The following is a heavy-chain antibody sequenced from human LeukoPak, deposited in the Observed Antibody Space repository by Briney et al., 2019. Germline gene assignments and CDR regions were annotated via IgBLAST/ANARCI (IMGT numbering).Heavy chain of an antibody. CDR2: IYHSGST. CDR1: SYSISSGYY. Sequence: MTSETLSLTCTVSSYSISSGYYWGWIRQPPGKGLEWIGSIYHSGSTYYNPSLKSRVTISVDTSKSQFSLKLSSVTAADTAVYYCARGVSTAQYYFDYWGQGTLVTVSS. V-gene: IGHV4-38-2*02. J-gene: IGHJ4*02. CDR3: ARGVSTAQYYFDY. D-gene: IGHD2-21*01.